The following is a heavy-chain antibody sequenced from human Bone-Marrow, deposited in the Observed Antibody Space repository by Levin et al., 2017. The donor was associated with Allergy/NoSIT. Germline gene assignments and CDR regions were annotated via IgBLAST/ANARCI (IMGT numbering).Heavy chain of an antibody. J-gene: IGHJ4*02. CDR3: ARDSCSSTTCYLES. CDR1: GYTFSHFL. CDR2: INTGNGNT. Sequence: ASVKVSCKTSGYTFSHFLIHWVRQAPGQRLEWMGWINTGNGNTKYSQKFQSRLTISRDTSATTAYMELSSLRSEDTALYYCARDSCSSTTCYLESWGQGTQVNVSS. D-gene: IGHD2-2*01. V-gene: IGHV1-3*04.